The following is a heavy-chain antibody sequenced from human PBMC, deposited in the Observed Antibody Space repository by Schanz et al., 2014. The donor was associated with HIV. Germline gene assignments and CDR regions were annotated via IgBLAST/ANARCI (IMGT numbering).Heavy chain of an antibody. CDR2: IWFDGGNI. V-gene: IGHV3-33*01. Sequence: QVQLVESGGGVVQPGKSLRLSCAASGFTFSSYAMHWVRQAPGKGLEWVAVIWFDGGNINYGDSVKGRFTISRDNSKNTLYLQMNSLRGEDTAMYYCARVANWDYYGMDVWGRGTTVTVSS. J-gene: IGHJ6*02. CDR1: GFTFSSYA. CDR3: ARVANWDYYGMDV. D-gene: IGHD3-16*01.